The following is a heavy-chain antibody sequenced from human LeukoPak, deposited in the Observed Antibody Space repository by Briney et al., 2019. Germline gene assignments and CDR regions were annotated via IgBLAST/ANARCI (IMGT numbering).Heavy chain of an antibody. Sequence: GGSLRLSCAASGFTFSSYWMSWVRQAPGKGLEGVANIKQDGSEKYYVDSVKGRFTISRDNAKNSLYLQMNSLRAEDTAVYYCAREVLRYFDWENYYYYMDVWGKGTTVTVSS. CDR2: IKQDGSEK. V-gene: IGHV3-7*01. CDR3: AREVLRYFDWENYYYYMDV. D-gene: IGHD3-9*01. CDR1: GFTFSSYW. J-gene: IGHJ6*03.